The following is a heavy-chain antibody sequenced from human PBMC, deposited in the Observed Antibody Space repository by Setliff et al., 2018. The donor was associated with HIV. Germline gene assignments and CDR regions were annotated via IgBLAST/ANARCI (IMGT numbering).Heavy chain of an antibody. Sequence: LRPSCAVSGFTFSHYAMHWVRQVPGKGLEWVSLISWDGGSTYYSDSVKGRFTISRDNRKNSLFLQMNSLRAEDTAFYYCAKDTYTNGWHTSNFYHYGLEVWGQGTTVTVSS. CDR2: ISWDGGST. CDR3: AKDTYTNGWHTSNFYHYGLEV. CDR1: GFTFSHYA. J-gene: IGHJ6*02. D-gene: IGHD6-19*01. V-gene: IGHV3-43D*03.